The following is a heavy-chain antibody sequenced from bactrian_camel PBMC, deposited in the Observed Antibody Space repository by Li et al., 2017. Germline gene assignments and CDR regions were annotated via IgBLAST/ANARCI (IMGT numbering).Heavy chain of an antibody. D-gene: IGHD3*01. CDR3: VRGWDDDTWSFNY. V-gene: IGHV3S10*01. CDR2: MDSDGAI. Sequence: VQLVESGGGLAQPGGSLRISCAASGFTFNMATMTWVRQAPGKEREGVARMDSDGAINYANSVKGRFTISRDNAKNTVYLQMNNLEPGDTAVYTCVRGWDDDTWSFNYWGQGTQVTVS. J-gene: IGHJ4*01. CDR1: GFTFNMAT.